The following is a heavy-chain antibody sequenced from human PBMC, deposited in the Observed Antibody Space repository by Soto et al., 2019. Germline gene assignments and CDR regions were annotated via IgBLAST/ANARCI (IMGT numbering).Heavy chain of an antibody. Sequence: QVQLVESGVGVVQPGRSLRLCCAASGFTFSTYGMHWVRQAPGKGLEWVAIIAYDGSNKYYADSVKGRFTISRDNSKNTLYLQMNSLRAEDTAVYYCAKDSPYSSGWFDYWGQGTLVTVSS. CDR3: AKDSPYSSGWFDY. V-gene: IGHV3-30*18. CDR1: GFTFSTYG. D-gene: IGHD6-19*01. J-gene: IGHJ4*02. CDR2: IAYDGSNK.